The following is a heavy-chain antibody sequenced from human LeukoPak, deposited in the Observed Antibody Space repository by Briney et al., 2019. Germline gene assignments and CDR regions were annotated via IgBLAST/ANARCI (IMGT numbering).Heavy chain of an antibody. CDR3: ARRDYYYGMDV. CDR2: IYPGDSDT. CDR1: GYSFTSYW. Sequence: GESLKISCKGSGYSFTSYWIGWVRQMPGKGLEWMGIIYPGDSDTRYSPSRQGQVTISADQYISTAYLKWSSLKASDTAMHYCARRDYYYGMDVWGQGTTVTVSS. V-gene: IGHV5-51*01. J-gene: IGHJ6*02.